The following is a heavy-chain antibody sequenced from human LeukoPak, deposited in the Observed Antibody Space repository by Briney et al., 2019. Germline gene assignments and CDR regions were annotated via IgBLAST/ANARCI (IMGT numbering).Heavy chain of an antibody. Sequence: SETLSLTCTVSGDSISGNYWTWIRQPPGKGLEWIGYIYYSGNTYYNPSLKSRVIISVDTSKNQFSLKLSSVTAADTAMYYCARAFSSNFYYLDYWGQGTLVTVSS. CDR3: ARAFSSNFYYLDY. CDR1: GDSISGNY. CDR2: IYYSGNT. J-gene: IGHJ4*02. D-gene: IGHD6-13*01. V-gene: IGHV4-59*06.